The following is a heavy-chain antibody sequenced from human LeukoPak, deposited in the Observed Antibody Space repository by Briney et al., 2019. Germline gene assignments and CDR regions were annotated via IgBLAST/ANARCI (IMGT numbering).Heavy chain of an antibody. Sequence: SETLSLTCAVYGGSFSGYYWSWIRQPPGKGLEWIGEINHSGSTNYNPSLKSRVTISVDTSKNQSSLKLSSVTAADTAVYYCARHSPVGIFYFDYWGQGTLVTVSS. CDR1: GGSFSGYY. V-gene: IGHV4-34*01. D-gene: IGHD1-26*01. CDR2: INHSGST. CDR3: ARHSPVGIFYFDY. J-gene: IGHJ4*02.